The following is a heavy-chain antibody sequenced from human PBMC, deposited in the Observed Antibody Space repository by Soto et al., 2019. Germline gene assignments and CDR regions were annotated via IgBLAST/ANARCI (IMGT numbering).Heavy chain of an antibody. CDR3: ARIFGGIAVAGLLAPFDL. CDR2: IIPIFGTA. V-gene: IGHV1-69*06. J-gene: IGHJ4*02. D-gene: IGHD6-19*01. Sequence: SVKVSCKASGGTFSSYALSWVRQAPGKGLEWMGGIIPIFGTANYAQKFQGRVTITADKSTSTAYMELSSLRSEDTAVYYCARIFGGIAVAGLLAPFDLWGQGTLVTVSS. CDR1: GGTFSSYA.